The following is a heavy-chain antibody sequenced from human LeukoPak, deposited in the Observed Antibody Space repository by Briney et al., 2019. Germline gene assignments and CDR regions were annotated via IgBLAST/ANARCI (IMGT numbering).Heavy chain of an antibody. J-gene: IGHJ4*02. D-gene: IGHD2-2*01. CDR2: FYASECYT. CDR3: ATGRCGSYSSSIRCAGGLDY. CDR1: DSGFTSSS. Sequence: GDPLKISCQRLDSGFTSSSSGWGGKMRGKVLDWMGIFYASECYTRYSPSFQGQVTISADKYISTAYVQWSSLNASDTGLYYCATGRCGSYSSSIRCAGGLDYWGQGTLVTVSS. V-gene: IGHV5-51*03.